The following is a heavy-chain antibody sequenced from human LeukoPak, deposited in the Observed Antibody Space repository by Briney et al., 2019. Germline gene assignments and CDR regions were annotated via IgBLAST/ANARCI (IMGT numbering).Heavy chain of an antibody. CDR1: GYTFTGYY. D-gene: IGHD2-8*01. Sequence: ASVKVSCKASGYTFTGYYMHWVRQAPGQGLEWMGWINPNSGGTNYAQKFQGRVTMTRDTSISTAYMELSRLRSDDTAVYYCASFLMYAIPGPPYWGQGTLVTVSS. CDR3: ASFLMYAIPGPPY. V-gene: IGHV1-2*02. J-gene: IGHJ4*02. CDR2: INPNSGGT.